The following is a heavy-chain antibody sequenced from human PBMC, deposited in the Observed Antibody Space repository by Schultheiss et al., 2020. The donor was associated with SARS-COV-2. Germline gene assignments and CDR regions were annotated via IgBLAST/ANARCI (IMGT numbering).Heavy chain of an antibody. Sequence: SQTLSLTCTVSGGSISSGGYYWSWIRQHPGKGLEWIGYIYYSGSTYYNPSLKSRVTISVDTSKNQFSLKLSSVTAADTAVYYCASQKGGYSYGLTPNYYFDYWGQGTLVTVSS. CDR1: GGSISSGGYY. V-gene: IGHV4-31*03. D-gene: IGHD5-18*01. J-gene: IGHJ4*02. CDR2: IYYSGST. CDR3: ASQKGGYSYGLTPNYYFDY.